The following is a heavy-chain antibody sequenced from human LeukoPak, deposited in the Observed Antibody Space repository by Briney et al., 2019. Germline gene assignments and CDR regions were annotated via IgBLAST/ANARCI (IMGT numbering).Heavy chain of an antibody. CDR3: TRQFKDYYDSGGYYS. CDR2: LYYSGSA. Sequence: SETLSLTCTVSGGSISSTSYYWGWIRQPPGQGLEWIGSLYYSGSAYYNPSLKSRVTISVDTSKNQFSLKLTSVTAADTAVYYCTRQFKDYYDSGGYYSWGQGTLVTVSS. CDR1: GGSISSTSYY. D-gene: IGHD3-22*01. J-gene: IGHJ4*02. V-gene: IGHV4-39*01.